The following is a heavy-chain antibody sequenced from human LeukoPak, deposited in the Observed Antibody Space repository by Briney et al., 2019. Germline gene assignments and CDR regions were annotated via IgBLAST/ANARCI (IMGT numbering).Heavy chain of an antibody. Sequence: SETLSLTCSVSGGSITGSSFYWGWIRQPSGKGLEWIGNIYYSGSTYYSASLKSRVTISLDTSKNHFSLKVTSVTAADTAVYYCARGSYDVLTGYSTLGEYWGQGTLVAVSS. J-gene: IGHJ4*02. CDR3: ARGSYDVLTGYSTLGEY. V-gene: IGHV4-39*02. D-gene: IGHD3-9*01. CDR1: GGSITGSSFY. CDR2: IYYSGST.